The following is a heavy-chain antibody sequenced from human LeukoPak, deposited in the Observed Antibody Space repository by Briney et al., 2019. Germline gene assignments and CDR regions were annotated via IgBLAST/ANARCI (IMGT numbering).Heavy chain of an antibody. J-gene: IGHJ4*02. V-gene: IGHV4-39*01. CDR2: IYYSGST. CDR3: ARHTHYYDSSGWWVSPYDY. D-gene: IGHD3-22*01. Sequence: SETLSLTCTVSGGSISSSSYYWGWIREPPGKGLEWIGSIYYSGSTYYNPSLKSRVTISVDTSKNQFSLKPSSVTAADTAVYYCARHTHYYDSSGWWVSPYDYWGQGTLVTVSS. CDR1: GGSISSSSYY.